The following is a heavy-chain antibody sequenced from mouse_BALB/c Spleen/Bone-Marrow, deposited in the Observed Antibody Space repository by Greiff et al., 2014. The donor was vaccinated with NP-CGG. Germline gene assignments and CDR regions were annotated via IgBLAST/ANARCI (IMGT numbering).Heavy chain of an antibody. J-gene: IGHJ3*01. CDR1: GYTFSSYW. D-gene: IGHD4-1*01. CDR2: ILPGSGST. CDR3: ARKEGFWGTFAY. V-gene: IGHV1-9*01. Sequence: LVESGAELMKPGASVKISCKATGYTFSSYWIEWVKQRPGHGLEWIGEILPGSGSTKYNEKFKGKVTFTADTSSNTAYMQLSSLTSEDSAVYYCARKEGFWGTFAYWGQGTLVTVSA.